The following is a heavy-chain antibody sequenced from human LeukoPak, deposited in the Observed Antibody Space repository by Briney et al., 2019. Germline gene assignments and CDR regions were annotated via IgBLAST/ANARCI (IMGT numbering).Heavy chain of an antibody. CDR1: GFTFSSYS. D-gene: IGHD4-17*01. J-gene: IGHJ4*02. CDR3: ARDEGGDYVFYYFDY. CDR2: ISSSSSYI. V-gene: IGHV3-21*01. Sequence: SGGSLRLSCAASGFTFSSYSMNWVRQAPGKGLEWVSSISSSSSYIYYADSVKGRFTISRDNAKNSLYLQMNSLRAEDTAVYYCARDEGGDYVFYYFDYWGQGTLVTVSS.